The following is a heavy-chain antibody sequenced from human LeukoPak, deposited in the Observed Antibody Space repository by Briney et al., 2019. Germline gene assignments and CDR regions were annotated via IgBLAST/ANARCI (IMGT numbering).Heavy chain of an antibody. Sequence: GGSLRLSCAASGFTFSSYAMHWVRRAPGKGLEWVAVISYDGSNKYYADSVKGRFTISRDNSKNTLYLQMNSLRAEDTAVYYCARELPLRYFDWLLYYYYGMDVWGKGTTVTVSS. D-gene: IGHD3-9*01. CDR1: GFTFSSYA. V-gene: IGHV3-30*04. J-gene: IGHJ6*04. CDR2: ISYDGSNK. CDR3: ARELPLRYFDWLLYYYYGMDV.